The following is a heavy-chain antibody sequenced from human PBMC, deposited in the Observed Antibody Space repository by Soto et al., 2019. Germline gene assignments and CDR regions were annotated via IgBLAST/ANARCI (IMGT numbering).Heavy chain of an antibody. CDR2: ISAYNGNT. V-gene: IGHV1-18*01. Sequence: QVQLVQSGAEVKKPGASVKVSCKASGYTFTSYGISWVRQAPGQGLEWMGWISAYNGNTNYAQKLQGRVTMTTDTSTSTGYMELRSLRSDDTAVYYWAGDSPINGYNHGFDYWGQGTLVTVSS. CDR1: GYTFTSYG. J-gene: IGHJ4*02. D-gene: IGHD5-12*01. CDR3: AGDSPINGYNHGFDY.